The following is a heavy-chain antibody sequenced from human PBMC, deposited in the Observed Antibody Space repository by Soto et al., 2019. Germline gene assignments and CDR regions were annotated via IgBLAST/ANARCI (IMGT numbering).Heavy chain of an antibody. Sequence: CVTLRLSCAPSGFTFSSYWMTWVRQAPGKMLEWVANIKQDGSEKHYADSVKGRFTISRANAKHSLYLQMNSLRAEHTAVYYLVRNTSPRRSDCWHRGTLGTVCS. J-gene: IGHJ4*02. D-gene: IGHD2-2*01. CDR1: GFTFSSYW. CDR2: IKQDGSEK. CDR3: VRNTSPRRSDC. V-gene: IGHV3-7*01.